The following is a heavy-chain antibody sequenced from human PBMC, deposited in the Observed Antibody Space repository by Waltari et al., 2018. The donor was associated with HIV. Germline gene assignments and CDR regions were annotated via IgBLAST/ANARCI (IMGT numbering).Heavy chain of an antibody. V-gene: IGHV3-33*01. J-gene: IGHJ2*01. CDR1: GFAFSSYG. Sequence: QVQLVESGGGVVQSGRSLRLSCSTSGFAFSSYGFHWVRQAPGKGLEWVAVVWLYAIKEHYAEFVKGRFTIYRDDSKNILHLQMNSLRAEDTALYYCARMAYCGGDCYSVYYFDLWGRGTRVTVSS. D-gene: IGHD2-21*02. CDR2: VWLYAIKE. CDR3: ARMAYCGGDCYSVYYFDL.